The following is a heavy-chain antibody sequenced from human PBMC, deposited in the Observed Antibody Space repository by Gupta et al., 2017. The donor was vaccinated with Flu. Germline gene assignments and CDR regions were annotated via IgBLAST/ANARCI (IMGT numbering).Heavy chain of an antibody. V-gene: IGHV4-61*02. CDR2: TYTSGST. Sequence: QVQLQESGPGLVKPSQTLSLTCTVSGGSISSGSYYWSWIRQPAGKGLEWIGRTYTSGSTNYNPALKSRVTISVDTSKNQFSRKLRSVTAADTAVYYCARDVTTVMINWFDPGGQGTLVTVSS. D-gene: IGHD4-4*01. J-gene: IGHJ5*02. CDR1: GGSISSGSYY. CDR3: ARDVTTVMINWFDP.